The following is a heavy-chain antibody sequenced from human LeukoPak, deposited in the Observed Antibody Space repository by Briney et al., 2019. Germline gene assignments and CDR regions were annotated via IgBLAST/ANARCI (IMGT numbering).Heavy chain of an antibody. J-gene: IGHJ4*02. CDR1: GYTLTELS. CDR2: FNPKDGET. CDR3: ATGLVAATFFDH. V-gene: IGHV1-24*01. Sequence: ASVKVSCKASGYTLTELSMHWVRQAPGKGLEWMGGFNPKDGETIYAQKFQGRVTMTEDTSTDTAYMELSSLRSEDTAVYYCATGLVAATFFDHWGQGTLVTVSS. D-gene: IGHD2-15*01.